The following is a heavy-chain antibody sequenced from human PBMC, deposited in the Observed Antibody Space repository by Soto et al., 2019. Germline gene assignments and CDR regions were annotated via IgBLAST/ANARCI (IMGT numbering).Heavy chain of an antibody. CDR3: ARGGGTWIQLWSTLVHFDY. CDR1: GFTFSSYG. D-gene: IGHD5-18*01. J-gene: IGHJ4*02. V-gene: IGHV3-30*03. CDR2: ISYDGSNK. Sequence: QVQLVESGGGVVQPGRSLRLSCAASGFTFSSYGMHWVRQAPGKGLEWVAVISYDGSNKYYADSVKGRFTISRDNSKNTLYLQMNSLRAEDTAVYYCARGGGTWIQLWSTLVHFDYWGQGTLVTVSS.